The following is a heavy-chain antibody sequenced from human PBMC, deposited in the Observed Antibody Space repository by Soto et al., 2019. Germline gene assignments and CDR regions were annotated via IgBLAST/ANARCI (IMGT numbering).Heavy chain of an antibody. D-gene: IGHD6-13*01. J-gene: IGHJ6*02. V-gene: IGHV1-69*13. CDR3: ARGRGIAQNYYYYGMDV. CDR2: IIPIFGTA. CDR1: GGTFSSYA. Sequence: GASVKVSCKASGGTFSSYAISWVRQAPGQGLEWMGGIIPIFGTANYAQKFQGRVTITADESTSTAYMELSSLRSEDTAVYYCARGRGIAQNYYYYGMDVWGQETTVTVSS.